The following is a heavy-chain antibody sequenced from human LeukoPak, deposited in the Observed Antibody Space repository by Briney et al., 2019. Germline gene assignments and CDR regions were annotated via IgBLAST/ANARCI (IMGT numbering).Heavy chain of an antibody. Sequence: GGSLRLSCAASGFTVITNDMTWVRQAPGKGLEWVSVLYSDGNTKYAHSVQGRFTISRDNSKNTLYLEMNSLSPDDTAVYYCARGVEPLAANTLSYWGQGTLVTVSS. CDR1: GFTVITND. J-gene: IGHJ4*02. CDR2: LYSDGNT. D-gene: IGHD1-14*01. V-gene: IGHV3-53*01. CDR3: ARGVEPLAANTLSY.